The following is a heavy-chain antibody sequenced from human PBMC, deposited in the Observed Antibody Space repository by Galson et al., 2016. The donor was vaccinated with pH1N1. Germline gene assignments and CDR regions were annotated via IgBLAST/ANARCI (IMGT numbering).Heavy chain of an antibody. J-gene: IGHJ4*02. CDR3: ARFGVGVTWGDYELESSLYFDY. CDR2: IYYRGST. Sequence: LSLTCTVSGGSISNYYWTWIRQPPGKGLEWIGYIYYRGSTNYNPSLKSRVTISVDMYRNQFSLKLTSVTAADTAVYYCARFGVGVTWGDYELESSLYFDYWGRGTLVSVSS. V-gene: IGHV4-59*01. D-gene: IGHD3-3*01. CDR1: GGSISNYY.